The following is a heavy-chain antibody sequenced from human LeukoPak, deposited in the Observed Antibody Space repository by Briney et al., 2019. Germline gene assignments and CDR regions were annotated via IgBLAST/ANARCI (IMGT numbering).Heavy chain of an antibody. D-gene: IGHD3-22*01. CDR3: ARGINYYDSSGPYDAFDI. CDR2: INPNSGGT. Sequence: ASVKVSCKASGYTFTGYYIHWVRQAPGQGLEWMGWINPNSGGTNYAQKFQGRVTMTRDTSISTAYMELSRLTSDDTAVYYCARGINYYDSSGPYDAFDIWGQGTIVTVSS. V-gene: IGHV1-2*02. J-gene: IGHJ3*02. CDR1: GYTFTGYY.